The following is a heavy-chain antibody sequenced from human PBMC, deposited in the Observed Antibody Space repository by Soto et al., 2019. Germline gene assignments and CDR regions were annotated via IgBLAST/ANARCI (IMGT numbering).Heavy chain of an antibody. CDR1: GWSFSGYY. Sequence: QLQLQQWGAGLLKPSETLSLPCAVYGWSFSGYYWCWIRQPPGKGLEWIGEINHSGSTHYNPSLKSRVTLAVDTSKNQYSLKLSSVTAAATAVYYCARGHISLLLDCWGQGVQVPVSS. D-gene: IGHD2-8*02. CDR2: INHSGST. CDR3: ARGHISLLLDC. J-gene: IGHJ4*02. V-gene: IGHV4-34*01.